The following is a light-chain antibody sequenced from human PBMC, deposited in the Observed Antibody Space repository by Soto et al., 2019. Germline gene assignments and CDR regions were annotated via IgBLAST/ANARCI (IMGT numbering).Light chain of an antibody. CDR2: GAS. CDR1: QSVSSSY. CDR3: QQYGSSCRA. V-gene: IGKV3-20*01. J-gene: IGKJ4*01. Sequence: EIVLTQSPGTLSLSPGERATLSCRASQSVSSSYLAWYQQKPGQAPRLLIYGASSRATGIPDRFSGSGSGTDFTLTISRLEPEDFAVYYCQQYGSSCRAFGGGTKVVIK.